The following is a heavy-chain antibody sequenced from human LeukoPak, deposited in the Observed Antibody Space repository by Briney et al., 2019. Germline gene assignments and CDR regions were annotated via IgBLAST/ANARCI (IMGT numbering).Heavy chain of an antibody. CDR3: ARGGSQTADR. D-gene: IGHD1-1*01. CDR1: GFTFSAYW. J-gene: IGHJ4*02. V-gene: IGHV3-7*05. Sequence: GGSLRLSCAASGFTFSAYWMSWVRQAPGKGLEWVAKIKGDGSEQYYVDSVKGRFIISRDNAKNSVYLQMSGLRAEDTAVFYCARGGSQTADRWDQGTLVTVS. CDR2: IKGDGSEQ.